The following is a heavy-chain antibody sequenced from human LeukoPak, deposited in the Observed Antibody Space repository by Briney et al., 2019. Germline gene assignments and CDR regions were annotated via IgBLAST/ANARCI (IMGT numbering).Heavy chain of an antibody. CDR2: SGHGVT. J-gene: IGHJ4*02. D-gene: IGHD2-2*01. Sequence: GGSLRLTCAASGFIFSDSSMNWVRQAPGKGLEWVSSSGHGVTYYADSVKGRFTISRDDAKNSLFLQMNSLRAEDTALYYCVRDASASFRHFDYWGQGTQVTVSS. CDR3: VRDASASFRHFDY. CDR1: GFIFSDSS. V-gene: IGHV3-21*04.